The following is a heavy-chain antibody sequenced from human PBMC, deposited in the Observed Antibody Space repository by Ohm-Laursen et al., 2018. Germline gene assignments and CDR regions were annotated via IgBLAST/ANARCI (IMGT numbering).Heavy chain of an antibody. CDR2: IYPGDSDT. Sequence: ESLKISCKASGYSFNSQWIGWVRQMPGKGLGGDGNIYPGDSDTRYSPSFQGQVTISADKSISTAYLQWSSLKASDSAIYYCARHPKYSSGSRWFDPWGQGTLVTVSS. V-gene: IGHV5-51*01. CDR3: ARHPKYSSGSRWFDP. CDR1: GYSFNSQW. D-gene: IGHD3-22*01. J-gene: IGHJ5*02.